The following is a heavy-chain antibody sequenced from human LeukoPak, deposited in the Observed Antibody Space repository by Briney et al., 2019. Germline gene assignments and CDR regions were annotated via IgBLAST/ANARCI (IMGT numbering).Heavy chain of an antibody. CDR2: IDSSSNT. D-gene: IGHD1-1*01. Sequence: GGSLRLSCAVSGFTFSNYNMIWVRQAPGKGPEWVSSIDSSSNTYYADSVKGRFTISRDNAKTSLYLQMNSLRAEDTAVYYCASREPAGDWGQGTLVTVSS. CDR1: GFTFSNYN. V-gene: IGHV3-21*04. J-gene: IGHJ4*02. CDR3: ASREPAGD.